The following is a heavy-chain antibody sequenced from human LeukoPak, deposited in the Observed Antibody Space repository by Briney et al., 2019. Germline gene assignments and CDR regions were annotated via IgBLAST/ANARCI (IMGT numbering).Heavy chain of an antibody. CDR3: AREGKNYDILTGYDY. Sequence: ASVKVSCKASGYTFTSYYMHWVRRAPGQGLEWMGIINPSGGSTSYAQKFQGRVTMTRDTSTSTVYMELSSLRSEDTAVYYCAREGKNYDILTGYDYWGQGTLVTVSS. V-gene: IGHV1-46*01. J-gene: IGHJ4*02. D-gene: IGHD3-9*01. CDR2: INPSGGST. CDR1: GYTFTSYY.